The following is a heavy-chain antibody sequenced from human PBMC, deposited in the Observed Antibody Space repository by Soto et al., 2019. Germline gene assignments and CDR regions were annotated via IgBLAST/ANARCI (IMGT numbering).Heavy chain of an antibody. CDR2: INPNGGGT. CDR3: ARDSSASATSYSFDY. V-gene: IGHV1-46*01. Sequence: WVRQAPGVGLEWMGIINPNGGGTDYAQKFQGRVTMTTDTYASTVHMELSSLRSEDTAVYFCARDSSASATSYSFDYWGQGTLVTVSS. J-gene: IGHJ4*02. D-gene: IGHD3-10*01.